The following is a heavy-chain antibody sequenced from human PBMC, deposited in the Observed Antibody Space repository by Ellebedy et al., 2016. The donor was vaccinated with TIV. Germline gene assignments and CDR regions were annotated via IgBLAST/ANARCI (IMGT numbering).Heavy chain of an antibody. CDR3: ARGRYGP. J-gene: IGHJ5*02. CDR2: IGTAGDT. CDR1: GFTFSNYD. Sequence: PGGSLRLSCAASGFTFSNYDMHWVRQATGKGLEWVSGIGTAGDTYYPGSVKGRFTISRENAKNSLFLQMNSLRDRDTAVYYCARGRYGPWGQGTLVTVSS. D-gene: IGHD3-10*01. V-gene: IGHV3-13*01.